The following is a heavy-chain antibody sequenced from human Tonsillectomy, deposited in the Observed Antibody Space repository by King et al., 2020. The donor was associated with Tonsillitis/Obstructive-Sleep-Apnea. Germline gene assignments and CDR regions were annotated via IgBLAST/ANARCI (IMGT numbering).Heavy chain of an antibody. J-gene: IGHJ6*03. Sequence: LQLQESGPGLVKPSETLSLTCTVSGGSISSSSYYWGWIRQPPGKGLEWIGSIYYSGSTYYNPSLKSRVTISVDTSKNQFSLKLSSVTAADTAVYYRFRVNYYYYYMDVWGKGTTVTVSS. V-gene: IGHV4-39*01. CDR2: IYYSGST. CDR3: FRVNYYYYYMDV. D-gene: IGHD2-21*01. CDR1: GGSISSSSYY.